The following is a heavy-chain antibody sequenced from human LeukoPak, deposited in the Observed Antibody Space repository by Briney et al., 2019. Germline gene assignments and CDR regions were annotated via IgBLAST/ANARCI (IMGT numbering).Heavy chain of an antibody. CDR3: ARSNSNYPVDYLDP. CDR1: GYTFTSYG. V-gene: IGHV1-18*01. Sequence: ASVKVSYKASGYTFTSYGISWVRQAPGQGLEWMGWISAYNGNTNYAQKLQGRVTMTTDTSTSTAYMELRSLRSDDTAVYYCARSNSNYPVDYLDPWGQGTLVTVSS. CDR2: ISAYNGNT. J-gene: IGHJ5*02. D-gene: IGHD2/OR15-2a*01.